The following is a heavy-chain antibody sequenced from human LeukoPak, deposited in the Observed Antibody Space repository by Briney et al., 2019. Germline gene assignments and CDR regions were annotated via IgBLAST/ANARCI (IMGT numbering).Heavy chain of an antibody. CDR1: GGSISTRDHY. CDR3: ARLIYDSSGYYWFDP. D-gene: IGHD3-22*01. V-gene: IGHV4-39*01. CDR2: MFYSGGT. Sequence: PSETLSLTCSVSGGSISTRDHYWGWIRQPPGKGLEYIGSMFYSGGTDYNPSLKSRVTMSVDTSKNQFSLKLNSVTAADTAVYFCARLIYDSSGYYWFDPWGQGTLVTVSP. J-gene: IGHJ5*02.